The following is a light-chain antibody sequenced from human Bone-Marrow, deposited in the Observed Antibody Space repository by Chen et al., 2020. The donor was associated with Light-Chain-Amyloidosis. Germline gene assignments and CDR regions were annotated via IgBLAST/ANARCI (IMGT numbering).Light chain of an antibody. CDR1: NIGSTS. Sequence: SYVLTQPSSVSVAPAQTAPLACGGNNIGSTSVHWYQQTPGQAPLLVVYDDSDRPSGIPERLSGSNAGNTATLTINRGEAGDEADYYCQVWDRSSDRPVFGGGTKLTVL. J-gene: IGLJ3*02. CDR2: DDS. CDR3: QVWDRSSDRPV. V-gene: IGLV3-21*02.